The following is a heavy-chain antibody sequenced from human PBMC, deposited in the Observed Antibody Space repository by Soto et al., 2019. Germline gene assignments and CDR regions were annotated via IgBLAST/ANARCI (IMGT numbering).Heavy chain of an antibody. Sequence: SETLSLTCAVYGGSFSGYYWSWIRQPPGKGLEWIGEINHSGSTNYNPSLKSRVTISVDTSKNQFSLKLSSVTAADTAVYYCAREAPRHERLAFDIWGQGTMVTVSS. V-gene: IGHV4-34*01. J-gene: IGHJ3*02. CDR3: AREAPRHERLAFDI. CDR1: GGSFSGYY. CDR2: INHSGST.